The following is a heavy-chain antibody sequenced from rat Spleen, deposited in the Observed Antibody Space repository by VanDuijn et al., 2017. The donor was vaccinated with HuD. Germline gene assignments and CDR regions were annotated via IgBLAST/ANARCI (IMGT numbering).Heavy chain of an antibody. CDR3: VRHGYTRYYFDY. CDR2: INYDGSST. Sequence: EVQLVESGGGLVQPGRSLKLSCTASGFTLSDHFMAWVRQAPTKGLEWVATINYDGSSTYYRDSVQGRFTISRHNAKSTLYLQMDSLRSEDTATYYCVRHGYTRYYFDYWGQGVMVTVSS. J-gene: IGHJ2*01. CDR1: GFTLSDHF. V-gene: IGHV5-29*01. D-gene: IGHD1-9*01.